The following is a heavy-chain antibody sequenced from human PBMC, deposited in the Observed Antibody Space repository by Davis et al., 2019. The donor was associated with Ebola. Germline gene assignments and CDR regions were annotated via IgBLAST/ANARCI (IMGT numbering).Heavy chain of an antibody. CDR2: TSHNERER. CDR3: ARALHDVVLDY. CDR1: GFTSSNHA. Sequence: PGGSLRLSCVASGFTSSNHAMHWVRKAPGKGLEWVAVTSHNERERFYGESVQGRFTISRDNSENVLYLQMDSLRPDDTAIYVCARALHDVVLDYWGQGTPVTVSS. D-gene: IGHD3-22*01. V-gene: IGHV3-30*04. J-gene: IGHJ4*02.